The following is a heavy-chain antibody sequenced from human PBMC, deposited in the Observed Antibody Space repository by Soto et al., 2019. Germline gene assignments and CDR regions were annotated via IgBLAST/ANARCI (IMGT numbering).Heavy chain of an antibody. D-gene: IGHD3-22*01. CDR3: ARTSMTAYYYYDMDV. V-gene: IGHV4-31*03. CDR2: IYYSGST. Sequence: PSETLSLTCTVSGGSISRGGYYWSWIRQHPGKGLEWIGYIYYSGSTYYNPSLKSRVTISVDTSKNQFSLKLSSVTAADTAVYYCARTSMTAYYYYDMDVWGQGTTVTVSS. J-gene: IGHJ6*02. CDR1: GGSISRGGYY.